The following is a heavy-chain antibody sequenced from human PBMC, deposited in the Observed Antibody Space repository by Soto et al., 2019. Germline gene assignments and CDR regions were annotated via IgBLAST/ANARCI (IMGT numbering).Heavy chain of an antibody. CDR1: GFTFSSYG. CDR2: IWYDGSNK. D-gene: IGHD3-9*01. CDR3: ARNVPYYDILTGYYTLDY. Sequence: QVQLVESGGGVVQPGRSLRLSCEASGFTFSSYGMHWVRQAPGKGLEWVAVIWYDGSNKYYADSVKGRFTISRDNSKNTLYLQMNSLRAEDTAVYYCARNVPYYDILTGYYTLDYWGQGTLVTVSS. J-gene: IGHJ4*02. V-gene: IGHV3-33*01.